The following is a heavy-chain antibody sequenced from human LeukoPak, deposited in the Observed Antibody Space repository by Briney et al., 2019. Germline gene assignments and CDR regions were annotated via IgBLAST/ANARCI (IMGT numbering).Heavy chain of an antibody. Sequence: PSETLSLTCTVSGGSIKSSSYYWGWIRQAPGKGLEWIGSLYYGGSTYYNPSLKSRVTISVDTSKNQCSLKLSSVTAADTAVYYWARARIVVVDATPHSANWFDPWGQGTLVTVSS. CDR3: ARARIVVVDATPHSANWFDP. D-gene: IGHD2-15*01. CDR1: GGSIKSSSYY. J-gene: IGHJ5*02. CDR2: LYYGGST. V-gene: IGHV4-39*01.